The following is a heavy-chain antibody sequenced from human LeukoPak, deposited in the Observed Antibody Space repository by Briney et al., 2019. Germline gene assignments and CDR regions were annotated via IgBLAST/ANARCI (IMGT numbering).Heavy chain of an antibody. CDR1: GVSISSSSYY. J-gene: IGHJ6*03. CDR2: IYYSGST. D-gene: IGHD4-23*01. V-gene: IGHV4-39*01. Sequence: SETLSLTCTVSGVSISSSSYYWGWIRQPPGKGLEWIGSIYYSGSTYYNPSLKSRVTISVDTSKNQFSLKLSSVTAADTAVYYCARHCDEDGKGYYYYMDVWGKGTTVTISS. CDR3: ARHCDEDGKGYYYYMDV.